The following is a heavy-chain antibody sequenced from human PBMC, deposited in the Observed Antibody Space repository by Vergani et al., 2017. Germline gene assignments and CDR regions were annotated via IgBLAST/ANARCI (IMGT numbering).Heavy chain of an antibody. V-gene: IGHV3-73*01. D-gene: IGHD6-13*01. CDR3: TTDTGSSWPLFKGDY. CDR1: GFTFSGSA. J-gene: IGHJ4*02. Sequence: EVQLVESGGGLVQPGGSLKLSCAASGFTFSGSAMHWVRQASGKGLEWVGRIRSKANSYATAYAASVKGRFTISRDDSKNTLYLQMNSLKTEDTAVYYCTTDTGSSWPLFKGDYWGQGTLVTVSS. CDR2: IRSKANSYAT.